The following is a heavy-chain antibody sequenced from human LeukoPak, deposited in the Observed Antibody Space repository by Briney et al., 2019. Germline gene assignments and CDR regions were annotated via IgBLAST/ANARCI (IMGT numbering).Heavy chain of an antibody. CDR2: IYYSGNT. CDR3: ARHATASSSTYFGY. V-gene: IGHV4-39*01. D-gene: IGHD6-13*01. Sequence: SETLSLTCTVSGVSISSSNSYWGWIRQPPGKGLEWIGSIYYSGNTYYNASLKSQVSISIDTSKNQFSLRLTSVTAADTAVYYCARHATASSSTYFGYWGQGTLVTVSS. J-gene: IGHJ4*02. CDR1: GVSISSSNSY.